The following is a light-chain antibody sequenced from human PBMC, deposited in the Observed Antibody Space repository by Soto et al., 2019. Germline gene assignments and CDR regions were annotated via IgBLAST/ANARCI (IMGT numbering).Light chain of an antibody. CDR2: DAS. CDR1: QSVSSH. J-gene: IGKJ1*01. CDR3: QQRANWWT. Sequence: EIVVTQSPATLSLSPGERATLSCRASQSVSSHLAWYQQKPGQAPRLLIYDASNRATGIPARFSGSGSGTDFTLTISSLEPEDFAVDYCQQRANWWTFGQGTKVEVK. V-gene: IGKV3-11*01.